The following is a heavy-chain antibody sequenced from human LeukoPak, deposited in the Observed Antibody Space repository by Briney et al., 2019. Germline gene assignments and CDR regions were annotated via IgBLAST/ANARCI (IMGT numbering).Heavy chain of an antibody. Sequence: SETLSLTCTVSGGSISSGSYYWGWIRQPPGKGLEWIGNIYYSGSTYYNPSLKSRVSISVDTSKNQFSLKLTSVTAADTAVYYCARTTEAHSWRTRYYDYYMDVWGKGTTVTVSS. CDR3: ARTTEAHSWRTRYYDYYMDV. J-gene: IGHJ6*03. CDR2: IYYSGST. CDR1: GGSISSGSYY. V-gene: IGHV4-39*07. D-gene: IGHD6-13*01.